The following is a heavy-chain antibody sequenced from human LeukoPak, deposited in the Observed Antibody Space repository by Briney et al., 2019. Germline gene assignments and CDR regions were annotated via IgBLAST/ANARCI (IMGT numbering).Heavy chain of an antibody. CDR2: IYYSGST. Sequence: SETLSLTCTVSGGSISSGDYYWSWIRQPPGKGLEWIGYIYYSGSTYYNPSLKSRVTISVDTPKNQFSLKLSSVTAADTAVYYCARDLLAYYDFWSGYSNLDAFDIWGQGTMVTVSS. CDR1: GGSISSGDYY. D-gene: IGHD3-3*01. J-gene: IGHJ3*02. V-gene: IGHV4-30-4*08. CDR3: ARDLLAYYDFWSGYSNLDAFDI.